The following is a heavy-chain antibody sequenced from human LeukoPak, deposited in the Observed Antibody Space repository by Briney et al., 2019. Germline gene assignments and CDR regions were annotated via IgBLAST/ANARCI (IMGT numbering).Heavy chain of an antibody. CDR2: ISSSSSTI. J-gene: IGHJ6*02. V-gene: IGHV3-48*04. CDR1: GLTFSSYS. CDR3: ARDHGSGINYYYGMDV. D-gene: IGHD3-10*01. Sequence: GGSLRLSCAASGLTFSSYSMNWVRQAPGKGLEWVSYISSSSSTIYYADSVKGRFTISRDNAKNSLYLQMNSLRAEDTAVYYCARDHGSGINYYYGMDVWGQGTTVTVSS.